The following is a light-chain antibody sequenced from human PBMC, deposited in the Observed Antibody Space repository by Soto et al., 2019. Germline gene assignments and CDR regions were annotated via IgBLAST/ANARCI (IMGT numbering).Light chain of an antibody. Sequence: DIQMTQSPTSLSASVGDRVTITCRASQDIRNFVAWYQQKPGKAPKLLIYAASTLQSGVPSRFSGSGSGRDFTLTINSLQPEDVATSSCQKYSNVPVFVPGTKVEIK. V-gene: IGKV1-27*01. J-gene: IGKJ3*01. CDR1: QDIRNF. CDR3: QKYSNVPV. CDR2: AAS.